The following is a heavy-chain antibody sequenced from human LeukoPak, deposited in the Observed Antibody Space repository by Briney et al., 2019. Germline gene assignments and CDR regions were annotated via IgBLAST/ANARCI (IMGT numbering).Heavy chain of an antibody. J-gene: IGHJ4*02. CDR1: GFTFDDTA. V-gene: IGHV3-9*01. CDR2: IGWNSASI. Sequence: PGGSLRLSCTAAGFTFDDTAMHWVRQRPGQGLEWVSGIGWNSASIGYADSVKGRFTISRDNAKNSLYPHMNSLRTEDTAFYFCAKDPSRDYEGSSWGQGTLVTVSS. D-gene: IGHD4-17*01. CDR3: AKDPSRDYEGSS.